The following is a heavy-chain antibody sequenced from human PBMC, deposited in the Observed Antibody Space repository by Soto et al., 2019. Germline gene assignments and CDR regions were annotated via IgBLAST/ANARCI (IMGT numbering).Heavy chain of an antibody. J-gene: IGHJ5*02. V-gene: IGHV1-8*01. D-gene: IGHD3-16*01. CDR3: ARMATFGSLNWFDP. CDR2: MNPGSGDT. Sequence: ASVKVSCKASGYSFTNNDVSWVRQATGQGLEWMGWMNPGSGDTGYAQKFQGRVTMTRDISTATAYTELSSLRSDDTATYYCARMATFGSLNWFDPWGQGTLVTSPQ. CDR1: GYSFTNND.